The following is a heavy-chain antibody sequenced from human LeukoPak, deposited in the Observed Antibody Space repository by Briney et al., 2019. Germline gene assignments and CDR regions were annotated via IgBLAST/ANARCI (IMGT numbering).Heavy chain of an antibody. J-gene: IGHJ4*02. D-gene: IGHD5-12*01. CDR1: GFTFSSYS. CDR2: ISSSSSYI. CDR3: AREDGGYPDY. Sequence: GGSLRRSCAASGFTFSSYSMNWVRQAPGKGLEGGSSISSSSSYIYYADSVKGRFTISRDNAKNSLYLQMNSLRAEDTAVYYCAREDGGYPDYWGQGTLVTVSS. V-gene: IGHV3-21*01.